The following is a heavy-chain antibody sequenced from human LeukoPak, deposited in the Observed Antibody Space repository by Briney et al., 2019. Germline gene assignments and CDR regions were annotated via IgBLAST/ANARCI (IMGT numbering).Heavy chain of an antibody. CDR3: AKDAPEVLGAKHGGAFDI. V-gene: IGHV3-23*01. J-gene: IGHJ3*02. CDR1: GFTFSSYA. Sequence: GGSLRLSCAASGFTFSSYAMSWVRQAPGKGLEWVSAISGSGGSTYYADSVKGRFTISRDNSKNTLYLQMNSLRAEDTAVYYCAKDAPEVLGAKHGGAFDIWGQGTMVTVSS. CDR2: ISGSGGST. D-gene: IGHD1-26*01.